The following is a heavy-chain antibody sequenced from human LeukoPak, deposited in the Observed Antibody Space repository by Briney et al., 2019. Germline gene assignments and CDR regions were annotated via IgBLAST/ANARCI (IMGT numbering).Heavy chain of an antibody. D-gene: IGHD3-3*01. Sequence: SSETLSLICAVYGGSFSGYYWSWIRQPPGKGLEWIGEINHSGCTNYNPSLKSRVTISVDTSKNQFSLKLSSVTAADTAVYYCARGPYYDFWSGYPSHYFDYWGQGTLVTVSS. J-gene: IGHJ4*02. CDR2: INHSGCT. CDR1: GGSFSGYY. V-gene: IGHV4-34*01. CDR3: ARGPYYDFWSGYPSHYFDY.